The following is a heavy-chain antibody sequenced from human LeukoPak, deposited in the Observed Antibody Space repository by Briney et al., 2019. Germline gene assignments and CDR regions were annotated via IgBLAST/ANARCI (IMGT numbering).Heavy chain of an antibody. CDR3: ARARSRITFGGIRHAFDI. J-gene: IGHJ3*02. CDR1: GDTSGSYA. D-gene: IGHD3-16*01. CDR2: IIPLLGIT. Sequence: SVKVSCKASGDTSGSYAMNWVRQAPGQGHEWVARIIPLLGITNRAQNLQGRVTVNADTSTNTVYLELSSLRPDDTAVYYCARARSRITFGGIRHAFDIWGQGTLVIVSS. V-gene: IGHV1-69*04.